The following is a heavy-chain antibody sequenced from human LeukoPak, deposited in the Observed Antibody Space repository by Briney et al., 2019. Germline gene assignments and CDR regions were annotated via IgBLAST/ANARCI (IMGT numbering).Heavy chain of an antibody. CDR3: AKDRGGITIPDAFDI. J-gene: IGHJ3*02. CDR2: LSYDGSNK. V-gene: IGHV3-30*18. D-gene: IGHD3-3*01. CDR1: GFAFSIYG. Sequence: QPGRSLRLSCAASGFAFSIYGMHWVRQAPGKGLEWVAVLSYDGSNKYYADSVKGRFTISRDNSKNTLYLQMNSLRAEDTAVYYCAKDRGGITIPDAFDIWGQGTMVTVSS.